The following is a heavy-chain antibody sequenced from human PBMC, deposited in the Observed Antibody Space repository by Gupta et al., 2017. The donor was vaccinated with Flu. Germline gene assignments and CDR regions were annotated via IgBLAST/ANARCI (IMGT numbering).Heavy chain of an antibody. Sequence: QVQLVESGGGVVQPGRSLRLSCAASGFTFSSYGMHWVRQAPGKGLEWVAVIWYDGSNKYYADSVKGRFTISRDNSKNTLYLQMNSLRAEDTAVYYCARGGGVKWLVPIDYWGQGTLVTVSS. J-gene: IGHJ4*02. D-gene: IGHD6-19*01. V-gene: IGHV3-33*01. CDR1: GFTFSSYG. CDR2: IWYDGSNK. CDR3: ARGGGVKWLVPIDY.